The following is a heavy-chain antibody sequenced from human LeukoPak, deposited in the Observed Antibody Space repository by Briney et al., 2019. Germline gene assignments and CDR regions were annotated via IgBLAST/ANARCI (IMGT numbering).Heavy chain of an antibody. D-gene: IGHD3-22*01. CDR1: GGSISSYY. CDR2: IYYSGST. CDR3: ARVFTTYYYDSSGYYLPGGFDY. V-gene: IGHV4-59*12. Sequence: TSETLSLTCTVSGGSISSYYWSWIRQPPGKGLEWIGYIYYSGSTNYNPSLKSRVTISVDTSKNQFSLKLSSVTAADTAVYYCARVFTTYYYDSSGYYLPGGFDYWGQGTLVTVSS. J-gene: IGHJ4*02.